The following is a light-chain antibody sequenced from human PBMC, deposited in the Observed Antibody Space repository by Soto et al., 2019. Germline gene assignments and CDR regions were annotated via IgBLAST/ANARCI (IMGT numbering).Light chain of an antibody. Sequence: VLTQPPSVSGAPGQRVTISCTGSSSNIGAGYDVHWYQQLPGTAPKLLIYGNSNRPSGVPDRFSGSKSGTSASLAITGLQAEDEVDYYCQSYDSSLSGYVFGTGTKLTVL. CDR1: SSNIGAGYD. CDR2: GNS. CDR3: QSYDSSLSGYV. V-gene: IGLV1-40*01. J-gene: IGLJ1*01.